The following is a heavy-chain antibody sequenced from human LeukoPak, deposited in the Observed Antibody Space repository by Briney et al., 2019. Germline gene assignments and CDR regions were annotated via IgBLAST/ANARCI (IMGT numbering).Heavy chain of an antibody. CDR3: AKRAGYYFDY. CDR1: GFXFSSYA. D-gene: IGHD4/OR15-4a*01. V-gene: IGHV3-23*01. Sequence: GGSLRLSCEASGFXFSSYAMSWVRQAPGKGLEWVSVISGSGDITYYADSVKGRFTISRDNSKNTLYLQMNSLRAEDTAVYYCAKRAGYYFDYWGQGTLVTVSS. CDR2: ISGSGDIT. J-gene: IGHJ4*02.